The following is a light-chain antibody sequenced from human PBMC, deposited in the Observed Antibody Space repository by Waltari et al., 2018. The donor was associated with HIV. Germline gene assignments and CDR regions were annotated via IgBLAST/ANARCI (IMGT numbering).Light chain of an antibody. V-gene: IGKV1-5*03. CDR2: KAS. J-gene: IGKJ3*01. CDR1: QNISSW. CDR3: QQYNNFPFT. Sequence: DVQLTQSPATLSASMGDRVTIPCRASQNISSWLAWYQQKPGKAPNLLIYKASTLHSGVPSRFSGSGSGTDFSLTISSLQPEDFATYSCQQYNNFPFTFGPGTKVNI.